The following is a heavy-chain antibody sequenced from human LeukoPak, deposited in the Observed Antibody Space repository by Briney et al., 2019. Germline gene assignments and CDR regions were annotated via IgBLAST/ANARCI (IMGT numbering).Heavy chain of an antibody. J-gene: IGHJ6*02. D-gene: IGHD2-15*01. Sequence: GGSLRLSCAASAFTFNTYGMHWVRQAPGKGLEWVAIIWYDGSLKYYSDSVKGRFAISRDNSKNTLYLQMNSLRAEDTAVYYCARISCTGGSCYPYSYYDMDVWGQGTTVTVSS. CDR2: IWYDGSLK. V-gene: IGHV3-33*01. CDR3: ARISCTGGSCYPYSYYDMDV. CDR1: AFTFNTYG.